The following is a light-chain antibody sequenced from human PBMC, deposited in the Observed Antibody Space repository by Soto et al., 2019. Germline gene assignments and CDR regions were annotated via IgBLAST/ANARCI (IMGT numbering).Light chain of an antibody. CDR1: SSDIGAYKY. CDR3: SSFVASNNLRV. J-gene: IGLJ1*01. CDR2: EVN. Sequence: HSVRAHAPSASGSHGRSVDNSCTGTSSDIGAYKYVSWYQQHPGKAPKLIIYEVNDPPSGVPDRFSGSKSGNTASLTVSGLQPEDEAEYYCSSFVASNNLRVFGTGTKVTVL. V-gene: IGLV2-8*01.